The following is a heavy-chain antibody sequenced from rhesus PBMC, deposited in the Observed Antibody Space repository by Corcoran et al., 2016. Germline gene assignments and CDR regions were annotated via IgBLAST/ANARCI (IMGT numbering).Heavy chain of an antibody. V-gene: IGHV4S7*01. CDR1: GVSLSATYY. CDR2: IYGSSGST. D-gene: IGHD3-3*01. Sequence: QVQLQESGPGLVTPSEPLSLTCAVSGVSLSATYYWNWLPQPTGKGLEWIGNIYGSSGSTYYNPSLKSRVTISKDTSKNQFSRKLSSVTAADTAVYYCAKGWRYFDLWGPGTPITISS. J-gene: IGHJ2*01. CDR3: AKGWRYFDL.